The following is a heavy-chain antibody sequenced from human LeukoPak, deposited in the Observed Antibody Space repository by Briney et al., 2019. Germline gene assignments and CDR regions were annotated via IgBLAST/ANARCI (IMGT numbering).Heavy chain of an antibody. V-gene: IGHV3-23*01. J-gene: IGHJ5*02. D-gene: IGHD6-13*01. CDR3: ASIAAAARGSYNWFDP. CDR1: GFTFSSYA. CDR2: ISGTGGST. Sequence: PGGSLRLSCAASGFTFSSYAMTWVRQAPGKGLEWVSAISGTGGSTYYADSVKGRFTISRDNSKDTLYLQMNSLRAEDTAVYYCASIAAAARGSYNWFDPGGQGTLVTVSS.